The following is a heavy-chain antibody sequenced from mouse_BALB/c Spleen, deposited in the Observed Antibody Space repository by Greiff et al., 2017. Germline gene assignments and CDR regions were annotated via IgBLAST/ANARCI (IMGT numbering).Heavy chain of an antibody. CDR1: GYTFTSYW. V-gene: IGHV1-87*01. Sequence: QVQLQQSGAELARPGASVKLSCKASGYTFTSYWMQWVKQRPGQGLEWIGAIYPGDGDTRYTQKFKGKATLTADKSSSTAYMQLSSLASEDSAVYFCAARATFAYWGQGTLVTVSA. CDR3: AARATFAY. D-gene: IGHD3-1*01. J-gene: IGHJ3*01. CDR2: IYPGDGDT.